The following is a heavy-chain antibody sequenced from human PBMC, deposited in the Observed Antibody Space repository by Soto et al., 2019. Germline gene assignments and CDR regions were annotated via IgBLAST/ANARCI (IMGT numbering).Heavy chain of an antibody. D-gene: IGHD3-16*01. CDR1: GGTFSSYA. CDR2: IIPIFGTA. V-gene: IGHV1-69*13. CDR3: AREAFGYYGMDV. Sequence: SAKVSCKASGGTFSSYAISWVRQAPGQGLEWMGGIIPIFGTANYAQKFQGRVTITADESTSTAYMELSSLRSEDTAVYYCAREAFGYYGMDVWGQGTTVTVSS. J-gene: IGHJ6*02.